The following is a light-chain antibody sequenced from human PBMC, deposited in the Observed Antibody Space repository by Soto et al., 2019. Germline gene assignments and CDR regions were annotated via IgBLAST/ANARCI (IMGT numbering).Light chain of an antibody. CDR2: GAS. V-gene: IGKV3-15*01. Sequence: EIVMTQSPSTLSVSPGESATLSCRASQSVSGNLAWYQQKPGQAPRLLIYGASTRATGIPARFSGSGSGTEFTLTISSLQSEDFAVYYCQQYNNWPPLTFGGGTKVEIK. CDR1: QSVSGN. CDR3: QQYNNWPPLT. J-gene: IGKJ4*01.